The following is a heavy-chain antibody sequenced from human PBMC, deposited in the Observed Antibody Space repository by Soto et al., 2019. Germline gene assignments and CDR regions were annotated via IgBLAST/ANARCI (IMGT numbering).Heavy chain of an antibody. V-gene: IGHV2-5*02. Sequence: QITLKESGPTLVKPTQTLTLTCTFSGFSLSTSGVGVGWIRQPPGKALEWLALIYWDDDKRYSPSLKIRLTITKHTHKNQLILTMTNMVPVDTATYCCANSDYYGSGSMGYGGQGTLVTVSS. D-gene: IGHD3-10*01. CDR3: ANSDYYGSGSMGY. CDR2: IYWDDDK. J-gene: IGHJ4*02. CDR1: GFSLSTSGVG.